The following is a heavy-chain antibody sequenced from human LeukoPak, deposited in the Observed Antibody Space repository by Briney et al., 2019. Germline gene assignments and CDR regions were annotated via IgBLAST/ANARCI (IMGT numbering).Heavy chain of an antibody. CDR2: ISYDGSNK. CDR1: GFTFSSYA. J-gene: IGHJ4*02. V-gene: IGHV3-30*04. Sequence: PGGSLRLSCAASGFTFSSYAMHWVRQAPGKGLEWVAVISYDGSNKYYADSVKGRFTISRDNSKNTLYLQMYSLRAEDTAVYYCARPMWGGSGSYLPLDYWGQGTLVTVSS. CDR3: ARPMWGGSGSYLPLDY. D-gene: IGHD3-10*01.